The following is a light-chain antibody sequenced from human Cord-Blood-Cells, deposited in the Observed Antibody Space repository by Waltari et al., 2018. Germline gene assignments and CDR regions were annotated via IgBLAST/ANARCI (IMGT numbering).Light chain of an antibody. CDR3: SSYTSSSTLV. CDR2: EVS. Sequence: QSALTQPASVSGSPGQSITTSCTGTSSNVGGYNSVSWYQQHPGKAPKLMIYEVSNRPSGVSNRFSGSKSGNTASLTISGLQAEDEADYYCSSYTSSSTLVFGTGTKVTVL. CDR1: SSNVGGYNS. V-gene: IGLV2-14*01. J-gene: IGLJ1*01.